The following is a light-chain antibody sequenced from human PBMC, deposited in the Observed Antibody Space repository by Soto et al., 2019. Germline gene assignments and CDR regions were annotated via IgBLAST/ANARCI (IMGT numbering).Light chain of an antibody. Sequence: DIQMTQSPSSLSASVGDRVTMTCRASQGISSYLYWYQHKPGKAPQLLIYDASNLQSGVPSRCSGSGSTTDFTLTISSVQPEDLASYYCQQGHTLPWTFGQGTKVEIK. CDR3: QQGHTLPWT. CDR2: DAS. V-gene: IGKV1-39*01. CDR1: QGISSY. J-gene: IGKJ1*01.